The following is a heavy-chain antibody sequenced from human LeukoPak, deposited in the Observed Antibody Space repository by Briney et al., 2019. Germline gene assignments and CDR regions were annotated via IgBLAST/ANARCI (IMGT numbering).Heavy chain of an antibody. CDR3: ARGGLVLQHYYHMDV. J-gene: IGHJ6*03. CDR2: ILPIFGTA. Sequence: VASVKVSCKASGGTFSSYAISWVRQAPGQGLEWMGGILPIFGTANYAQKFQGRVTITADESTSTAYMELSSLRSEDTAVYYCARGGLVLQHYYHMDVWGKGTTVTVSS. CDR1: GGTFSSYA. D-gene: IGHD3-3*01. V-gene: IGHV1-69*13.